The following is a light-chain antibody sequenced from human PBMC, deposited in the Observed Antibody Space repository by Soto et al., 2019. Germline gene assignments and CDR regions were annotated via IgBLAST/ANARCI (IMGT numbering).Light chain of an antibody. J-gene: IGLJ1*01. Sequence: QSVLTQPPSVSGAPGQRVTISCTGSSSNIGAGYDVHWYQQLPGTAPKLLIYGNSNRPSGVPDRFSGSKSGTSASLAITGLQAEDEADYFCQSYDSSLSLYVFGTGTKLPVL. CDR1: SSNIGAGYD. V-gene: IGLV1-40*01. CDR3: QSYDSSLSLYV. CDR2: GNS.